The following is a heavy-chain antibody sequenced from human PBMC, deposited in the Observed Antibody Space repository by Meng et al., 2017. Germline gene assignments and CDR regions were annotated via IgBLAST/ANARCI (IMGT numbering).Heavy chain of an antibody. V-gene: IGHV4-59*01. CDR3: ARERLRWLQFSDAFDI. D-gene: IGHD5-24*01. Sequence: SETLSLTCTVSGGSISSYYWSWIRQPPGKGLEWIGYIYYSGSTNYNPSLKSRVTISVDTSKNQFSLKLSSVTAADTAVYYCARERLRWLQFSDAFDIRGQGTMVTVSS. J-gene: IGHJ3*02. CDR2: IYYSGST. CDR1: GGSISSYY.